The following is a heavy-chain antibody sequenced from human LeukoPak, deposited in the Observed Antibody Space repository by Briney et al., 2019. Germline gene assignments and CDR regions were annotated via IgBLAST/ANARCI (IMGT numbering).Heavy chain of an antibody. CDR3: ARDLTVPRFGELYVGY. Sequence: ASVKVSCKASGYTFTGYYMHWVRPAPGQGLEWMGWINPNSGGTNYAQKFQGRVTMTRDTSISTAYMELSRLRSDDTAVYYCARDLTVPRFGELYVGYWGQGTLVTVSS. CDR2: INPNSGGT. J-gene: IGHJ4*02. V-gene: IGHV1-2*02. CDR1: GYTFTGYY. D-gene: IGHD3-10*01.